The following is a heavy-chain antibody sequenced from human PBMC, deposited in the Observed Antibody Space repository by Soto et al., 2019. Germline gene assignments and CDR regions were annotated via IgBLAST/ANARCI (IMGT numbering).Heavy chain of an antibody. CDR3: ARRYSSSFDY. D-gene: IGHD6-13*01. V-gene: IGHV4-59*08. Sequence: QVQLQESGPGLVKPSETLSLTCTVSGGSISSYYWSWIRQPPGQGLEWIGYIYYSGSTNYNPSLKSRVTNSVDTSKNQFSLRLSSVTAADTAGYYCARRYSSSFDYWGQGTLVTVSS. J-gene: IGHJ4*02. CDR1: GGSISSYY. CDR2: IYYSGST.